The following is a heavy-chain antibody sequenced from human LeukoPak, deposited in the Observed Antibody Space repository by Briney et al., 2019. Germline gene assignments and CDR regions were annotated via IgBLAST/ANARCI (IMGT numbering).Heavy chain of an antibody. Sequence: GGSLRLSCVASGFTFSTYWMSWVRQAPGKGLEWVANIKEDGSEKYYVGSVKGRFTISRDNAKNSLYLQTNILRAEDTALYYCARVYGGLDFWGQGTMVTVSS. CDR2: IKEDGSEK. V-gene: IGHV3-7*01. D-gene: IGHD4/OR15-4a*01. J-gene: IGHJ3*01. CDR3: ARVYGGLDF. CDR1: GFTFSTYW.